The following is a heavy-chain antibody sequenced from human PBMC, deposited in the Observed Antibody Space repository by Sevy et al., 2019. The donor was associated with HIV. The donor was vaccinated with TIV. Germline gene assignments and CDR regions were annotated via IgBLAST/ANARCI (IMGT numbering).Heavy chain of an antibody. J-gene: IGHJ4*02. Sequence: GGSVRLSCAASGFTFSSYSMNWVRQAPGKGLEWVSYISSSSSTIYYADSVKGRFTISRDNAKNSLYLQMNSLRDEDTAVYYCAREGYYYDSSGYYSFDYWGQGTLVTVSS. CDR2: ISSSSSTI. D-gene: IGHD3-22*01. CDR3: AREGYYYDSSGYYSFDY. V-gene: IGHV3-48*02. CDR1: GFTFSSYS.